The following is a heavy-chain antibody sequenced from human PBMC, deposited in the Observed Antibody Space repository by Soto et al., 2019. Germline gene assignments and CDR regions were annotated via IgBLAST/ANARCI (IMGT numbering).Heavy chain of an antibody. CDR2: FSDHNGNT. Sequence: ASVKVSCKASGYTFTSYAISWVRQAPGQGLEWMGCFSDHNGNTNYAQKFQGRVTMTTDTSTTTAYMELRSLRSDDTAVYYCARDLIAVAPNYWHGMDVWG. V-gene: IGHV1-18*01. D-gene: IGHD6-19*01. CDR1: GYTFTSYA. CDR3: ARDLIAVAPNYWHGMDV. J-gene: IGHJ6*02.